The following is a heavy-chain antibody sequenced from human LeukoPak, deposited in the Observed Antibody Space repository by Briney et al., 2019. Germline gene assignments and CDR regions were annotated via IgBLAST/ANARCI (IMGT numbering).Heavy chain of an antibody. CDR3: APYYYGSGSATNSFDY. CDR1: GFTFSSYE. V-gene: IGHV3-48*03. CDR2: ISSSGSTI. Sequence: GGSLRLSCAASGFTFSSYEMNWVRQAPGKGLEWVSYISSSGSTIYYADSVKGRLTISRDNAKNSLYLQMNSLRAEDTAVYYCAPYYYGSGSATNSFDYWGQGTLVTVSS. J-gene: IGHJ4*02. D-gene: IGHD3-10*01.